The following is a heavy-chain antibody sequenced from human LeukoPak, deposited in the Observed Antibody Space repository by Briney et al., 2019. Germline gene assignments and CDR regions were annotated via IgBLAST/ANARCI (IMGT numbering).Heavy chain of an antibody. D-gene: IGHD1-26*01. V-gene: IGHV1-2*02. CDR2: INPNSGGT. Sequence: GASVKVSCKASGYTFTGYYMHWVRQAPGQGLEWMGWINPNSGGTSYAQKFQGRVTMTRDTSTSTVYMELSSLRSEDTAVYYCARDLVGLGWFDPWGQGTLVTVSS. CDR3: ARDLVGLGWFDP. J-gene: IGHJ5*02. CDR1: GYTFTGYY.